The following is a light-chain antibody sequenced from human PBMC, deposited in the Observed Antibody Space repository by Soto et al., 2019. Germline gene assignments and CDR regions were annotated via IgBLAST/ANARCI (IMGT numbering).Light chain of an antibody. J-gene: IGKJ4*01. CDR2: GAS. V-gene: IGKV3-20*01. Sequence: EIVLTQSPGTLSLSPGERATLSCRASQSVSSSYLAWYQQKPGQATRLLIYGASSRATGIPDRFSGSGSGTDFTLTISRLEPEDFAVYYCQQYGSSPSTFGGGTKVEIK. CDR3: QQYGSSPST. CDR1: QSVSSSY.